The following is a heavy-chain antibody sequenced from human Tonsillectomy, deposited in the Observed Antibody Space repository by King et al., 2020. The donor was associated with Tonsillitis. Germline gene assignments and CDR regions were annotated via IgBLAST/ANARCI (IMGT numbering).Heavy chain of an antibody. Sequence: VQLVESGGGLVKPGGSLRVSCAASGFTFSSYSMNWVRQAPGKGLEWVSSITGSGSYIYYAVSVKGRFTISRDNAKNSLYLQMNSLRAEDTAVCYCARDVSGKVTNSGFDYWGQGTLVTVSS. CDR2: ITGSGSYI. CDR3: ARDVSGKVTNSGFDY. CDR1: GFTFSSYS. V-gene: IGHV3-21*01. J-gene: IGHJ4*02. D-gene: IGHD1-1*01.